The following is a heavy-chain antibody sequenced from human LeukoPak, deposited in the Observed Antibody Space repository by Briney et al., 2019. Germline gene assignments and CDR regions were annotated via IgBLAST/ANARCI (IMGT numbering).Heavy chain of an antibody. D-gene: IGHD6-19*01. V-gene: IGHV3-23*01. CDR3: AKDTVAGNYYYYGMDV. CDR1: GFTFSTYA. CDR2: ISGSGSST. J-gene: IGHJ6*02. Sequence: PGGSLRLSCAASGFTFSTYAMSWVRQAPGKGLEWVSVISGSGSSTFYADSVKGRFTISRDNSKNTLYLLMNSLRAEDTAVYYCAKDTVAGNYYYYGMDVWGQGTTVTVSS.